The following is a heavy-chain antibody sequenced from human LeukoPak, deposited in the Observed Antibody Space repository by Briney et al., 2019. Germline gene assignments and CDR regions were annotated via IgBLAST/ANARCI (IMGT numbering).Heavy chain of an antibody. Sequence: GGSLRLSCAASGFPFSIYSMSWVRQAPGKGLEWVSVIYIGGSTYYADSVKGRFTISRDNSKNTLYLQMNSLRAEDTAVYYCARDVPAYYYGSGSYYGYWGQGTLVTVSS. J-gene: IGHJ4*02. CDR1: GFPFSIYS. CDR3: ARDVPAYYYGSGSYYGY. CDR2: IYIGGST. V-gene: IGHV3-53*01. D-gene: IGHD3-10*01.